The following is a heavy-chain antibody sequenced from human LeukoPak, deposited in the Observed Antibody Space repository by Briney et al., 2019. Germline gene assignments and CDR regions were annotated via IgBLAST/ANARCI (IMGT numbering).Heavy chain of an antibody. D-gene: IGHD6-19*01. CDR3: ARSSGWPQYYYGMDV. J-gene: IGHJ6*02. V-gene: IGHV5-10-1*01. CDR2: IDPSDSYT. CDR1: GYSFTNYW. Sequence: GESLKISCKGSGYSFTNYWIGWVRQMPGKGLEWMGRIDPSDSYTNYSPSFQGHVTISADKSISTAYLQWSSLKASDTAMYYCARSSGWPQYYYGMDVWGQGTTVTVSS.